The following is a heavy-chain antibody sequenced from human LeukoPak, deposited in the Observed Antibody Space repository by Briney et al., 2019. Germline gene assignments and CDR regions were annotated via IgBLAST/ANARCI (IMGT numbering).Heavy chain of an antibody. V-gene: IGHV4-34*01. CDR3: ARAKGSSWKNYFDY. Sequence: SETLSLTCAVYGGSFSGYYWSWIRQPPGKGLEWIVEINHSGSTNYNPSLKSRVTISVDTSKNQFSLKLSSVTAADTAVYYCARAKGSSWKNYFDYWGQGTLVTVSS. CDR1: GGSFSGYY. D-gene: IGHD6-13*01. J-gene: IGHJ4*02. CDR2: INHSGST.